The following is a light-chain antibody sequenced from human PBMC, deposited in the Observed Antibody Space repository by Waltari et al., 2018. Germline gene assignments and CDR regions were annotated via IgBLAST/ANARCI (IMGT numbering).Light chain of an antibody. CDR1: IPSIGAGFD. CDR2: ADS. CDR3: QSYDASLGASL. V-gene: IGLV1-40*01. J-gene: IGLJ2*01. Sequence: QSVLTPPPSVSGAPGQRVTISCPGSIPSIGAGFDVQWFQQFPGTLPKLPIFADSNRPSGVPDRFSGSVSGTTASLAITGLQADDEADYYCQSYDASLGASLFGGGTKVTVL.